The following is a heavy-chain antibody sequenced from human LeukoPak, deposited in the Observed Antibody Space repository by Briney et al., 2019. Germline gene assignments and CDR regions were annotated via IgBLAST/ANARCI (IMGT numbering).Heavy chain of an antibody. CDR1: GFTFSRYA. J-gene: IGHJ6*02. CDR3: AREENLNYYYYGVDV. Sequence: GGALRLSCAASGFTFSRYAMHCVREAPGKGRGWGADISYGGSNKYYDNSVKGRFTISKDNSKNTLYLQMNRLRAEDTAVYYCAREENLNYYYYGVDVWGQGTTVTVSS. D-gene: IGHD1-14*01. CDR2: ISYGGSNK. V-gene: IGHV3-30*04.